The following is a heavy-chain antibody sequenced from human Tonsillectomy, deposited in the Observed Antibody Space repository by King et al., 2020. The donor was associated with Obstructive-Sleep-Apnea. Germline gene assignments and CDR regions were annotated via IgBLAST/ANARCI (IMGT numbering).Heavy chain of an antibody. CDR3: AKDPSDYQSRSWYFDY. CDR2: IWYDGSNK. D-gene: IGHD6-13*01. Sequence: VQLVESGGGVVQPGRSLRLSCAASGFTFSSYGMHWVRRAPGKGLEWVAVIWYDGSNKYYADSVKGRFTISRDNSKNTLYLQMNSLRAEDTAVYYCAKDPSDYQSRSWYFDYWRQGTLVTVSS. J-gene: IGHJ4*02. CDR1: GFTFSSYG. V-gene: IGHV3-33*06.